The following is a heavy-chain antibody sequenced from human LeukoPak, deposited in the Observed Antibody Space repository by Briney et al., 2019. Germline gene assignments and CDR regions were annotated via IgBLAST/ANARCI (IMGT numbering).Heavy chain of an antibody. J-gene: IGHJ4*02. CDR1: GFTFSTYD. CDR3: STTYYYDSSEGY. V-gene: IGHV3-15*07. Sequence: GRSLRLSCIVSGFTFSTYDMHWVRQAPGKGLEWVGRIKSKTDGGTTDYAAPVKGRFTISRDDSKNTLYLQMNSLKTEDTAVYYCSTTYYYDSSEGYWGQGTLVTVSS. CDR2: IKSKTDGGTT. D-gene: IGHD3-22*01.